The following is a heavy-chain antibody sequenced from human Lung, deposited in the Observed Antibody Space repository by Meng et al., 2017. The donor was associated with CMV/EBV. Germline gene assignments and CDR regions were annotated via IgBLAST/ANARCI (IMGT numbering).Heavy chain of an antibody. J-gene: IGHJ5*02. V-gene: IGHV3-7*01. CDR1: GFTFSSHW. CDR2: INQDGSQK. CDR3: VRDSLADGFDP. Sequence: GGSLRLSCAASGFTFSSHWMTWVRQAPGKGLEWVANINQDGSQKNYVDSVKGRFTISRDNAKNSLFLQMNSLRAEDTAVYYCVRDSLADGFDPWGQGTLVTVSS.